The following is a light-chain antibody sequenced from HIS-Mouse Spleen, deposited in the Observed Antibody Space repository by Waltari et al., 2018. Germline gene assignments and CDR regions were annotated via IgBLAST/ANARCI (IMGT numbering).Light chain of an antibody. CDR2: EGS. Sequence: QSALTQPASVSGSPGQSITISCTGTSSDVGSYNLFSCSQQHPGKAPKLMIYEGSKRPSGVSNRFSGSKSGNTASLTISGLQAEDEADYYCCSYAGSSTLVFGGGTKLTVL. V-gene: IGLV2-23*01. CDR1: SSDVGSYNL. J-gene: IGLJ3*02. CDR3: CSYAGSSTLV.